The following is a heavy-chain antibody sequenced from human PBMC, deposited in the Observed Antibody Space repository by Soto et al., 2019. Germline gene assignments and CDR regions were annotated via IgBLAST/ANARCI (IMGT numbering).Heavy chain of an antibody. V-gene: IGHV3-23*01. CDR3: AKDLTVENYYYYYYMDV. Sequence: GGSLRLSCAASGFTFSSYAMSWVRQAPGKGLEWVSAISGSGGSTYYADSVKGRFTISRDNSKNTLYLQMNSLRAEDTAVYYCAKDLTVENYYYYYYMDVWGKGTTVTVSS. J-gene: IGHJ6*03. D-gene: IGHD4-17*01. CDR1: GFTFSSYA. CDR2: ISGSGGST.